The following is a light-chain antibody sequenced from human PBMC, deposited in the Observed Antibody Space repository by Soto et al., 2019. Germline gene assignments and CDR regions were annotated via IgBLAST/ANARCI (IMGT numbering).Light chain of an antibody. CDR2: STS. V-gene: IGLV7-43*01. Sequence: QTVVTQEPSLTVSPGGTVTLTCASSTGAVTSGYYPNWFQQKPGLAPRTLIYSTSNKYSWTPARFSGSLLGGKAALTLSGVQPEDEAEYYCLLYDGGDGVFGGGTKLTVL. CDR3: LLYDGGDGV. J-gene: IGLJ3*02. CDR1: TGAVTSGYY.